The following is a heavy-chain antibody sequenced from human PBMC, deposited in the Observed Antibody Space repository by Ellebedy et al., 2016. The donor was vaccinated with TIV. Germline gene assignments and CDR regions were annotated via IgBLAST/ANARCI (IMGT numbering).Heavy chain of an antibody. V-gene: IGHV4-34*01. J-gene: IGHJ6*03. Sequence: SETLSLTXAVYGGSFSGYYWSWIRQPPGKGLEWIGEINHSGSTNYNPSLKSRVTISVDTSKNQFSLKLSSVTAADTAVYYCARGRGYSGYARAIYYYYYMDVWGKGTTVTVSS. CDR3: ARGRGYSGYARAIYYYYYMDV. CDR1: GGSFSGYY. D-gene: IGHD5-12*01. CDR2: INHSGST.